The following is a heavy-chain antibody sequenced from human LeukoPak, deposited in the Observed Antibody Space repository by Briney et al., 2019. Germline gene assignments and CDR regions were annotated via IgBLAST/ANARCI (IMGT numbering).Heavy chain of an antibody. D-gene: IGHD3-22*01. CDR3: ARVGPGNYYDSSGYSGY. V-gene: IGHV3-7*01. CDR2: IDQDGSEK. CDR1: GFTLSNYA. Sequence: GGSLRLSCAASGFTLSNYALSWVRQAPGKGLEWVASIDQDGSEKNYVDSVRGRFTISRDNAKNSLYLQMNSLRAEDTAVYHCARVGPGNYYDSSGYSGYWGQGTLVTVSS. J-gene: IGHJ4*02.